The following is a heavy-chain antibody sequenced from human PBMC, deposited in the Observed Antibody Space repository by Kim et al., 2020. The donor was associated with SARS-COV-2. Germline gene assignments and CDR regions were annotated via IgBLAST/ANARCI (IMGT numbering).Heavy chain of an antibody. CDR3: ARHSGWYEY. J-gene: IGHJ4*02. CDR1: GGSLSNNH. CDR2: IYYSGST. V-gene: IGHV4-59*08. Sequence: SETLSLTCTVSGGSLSNNHWSWIRQPPGKGLEWIGYIYYSGSTNYNPSLKSRVTISIDTSKNQFSLKLSSVTAADTAVYYCARHSGWYEYWGQGTLVTVSS. D-gene: IGHD6-13*01.